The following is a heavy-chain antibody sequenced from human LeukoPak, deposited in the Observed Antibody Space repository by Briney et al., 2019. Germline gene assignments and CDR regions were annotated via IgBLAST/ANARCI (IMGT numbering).Heavy chain of an antibody. Sequence: SETLSLTCTVSGGSISSYYWSWIWQSPGKGLEWIGYIYYSGRTNYNPSLKSRVTISVDTSKNQFSLKLSSVTAADTAVYYCARFTPQGYGWGGYNRFDPWGQGTLVTVSP. D-gene: IGHD3-16*01. CDR2: IYYSGRT. J-gene: IGHJ5*02. V-gene: IGHV4-59*01. CDR3: ARFTPQGYGWGGYNRFDP. CDR1: GGSISSYY.